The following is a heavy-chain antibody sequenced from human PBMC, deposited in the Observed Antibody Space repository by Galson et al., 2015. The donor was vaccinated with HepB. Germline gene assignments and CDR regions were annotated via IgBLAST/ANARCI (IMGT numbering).Heavy chain of an antibody. CDR1: GYTFTSYY. V-gene: IGHV1-46*01. J-gene: IGHJ5*02. CDR2: INPSGGST. D-gene: IGHD3-3*01. CDR3: ARDRSDYDFWSAGNWFDP. Sequence: SVKVSCKASGYTFTSYYMHWVRQAPGQGLEWMGIINPSGGSTSYAQKFQGRVTMTRDTSTSTVYMELSSLRSEDTAVYYCARDRSDYDFWSAGNWFDPWGQGTLVTVSS.